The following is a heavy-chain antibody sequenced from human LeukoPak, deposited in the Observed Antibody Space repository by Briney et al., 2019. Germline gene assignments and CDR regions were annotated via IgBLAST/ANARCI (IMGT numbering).Heavy chain of an antibody. Sequence: GASVKVSCKASGGTFSSYAISWVRQAPGQGLEWMGGIIPIFGTANYAQKFQGRVTITADESTSTAYMELSSLRSEDTAVYYCASLPDYYGSGSFDYWGQGTLVTVSS. CDR1: GGTFSSYA. CDR3: ASLPDYYGSGSFDY. D-gene: IGHD3-10*01. V-gene: IGHV1-69*13. J-gene: IGHJ4*02. CDR2: IIPIFGTA.